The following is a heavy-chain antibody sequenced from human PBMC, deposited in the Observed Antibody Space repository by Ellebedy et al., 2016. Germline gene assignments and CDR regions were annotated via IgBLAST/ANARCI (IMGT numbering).Heavy chain of an antibody. V-gene: IGHV5-51*01. CDR2: IYPGDSDT. D-gene: IGHD3-16*01. CDR1: GYSFTSYW. J-gene: IGHJ4*02. Sequence: ASVKVSCKGSGYSFTSYWIGWVRQMPGKGLEWVGIIYPGDSDTRYSPSFQGQVTISADKSSSTAYLQWTSLKASDTAMYYCARRGSMISLYYFDFWGKGTLVTVSP. CDR3: ARRGSMISLYYFDF.